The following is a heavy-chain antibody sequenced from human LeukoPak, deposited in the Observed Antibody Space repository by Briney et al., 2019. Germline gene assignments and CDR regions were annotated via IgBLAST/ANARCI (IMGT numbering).Heavy chain of an antibody. CDR2: IYYSGNT. V-gene: IGHV4-39*02. CDR3: ARSNVLTGYFTRKVGFDF. D-gene: IGHD3-9*01. J-gene: IGHJ4*02. CDR1: GGSISSSSYY. Sequence: SETLSLTCTVSGGSISSSSYYWGWIRQPPGRGLEWIGSIYYSGNTYYNLSLKSRVTMSVDTSKNNFSLSLSSMTAADTAVYYCARSNVLTGYFTRKVGFDFWGQGTLVTVSS.